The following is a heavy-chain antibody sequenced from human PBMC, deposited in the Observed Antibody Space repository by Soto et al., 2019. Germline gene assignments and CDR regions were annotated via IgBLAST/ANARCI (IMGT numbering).Heavy chain of an antibody. CDR1: GYTFSSYD. V-gene: IGHV1-8*01. CDR3: ARGSIWFGEHSGMDV. CDR2: MNPNNGNT. Sequence: QVQLVQSGAEVKKPGASVKVSCKAPGYTFSSYDLNWVRQATGQGLEWMGWMNPNNGNTGYAQKFQGRVTMTRNTSISTAYMELSSLRSEDTAVYYCARGSIWFGEHSGMDVWGPGTTVTVSS. J-gene: IGHJ6*02. D-gene: IGHD3-10*01.